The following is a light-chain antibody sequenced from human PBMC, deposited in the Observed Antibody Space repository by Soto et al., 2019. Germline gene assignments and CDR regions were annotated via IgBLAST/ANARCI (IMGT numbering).Light chain of an antibody. CDR2: AAS. J-gene: IGKJ4*01. CDR3: QQCKIAPFT. CDR1: QDISNF. V-gene: IGKV1-27*01. Sequence: DIQITQSPSSLSAFVGDTVTITCRASQDISNFLAWYQQKPGKVPKLLIYAASTLQSGVPSRFSGSGSGTDFTLTISSLQPEDVATYYCQQCKIAPFTFGGGTKVEMK.